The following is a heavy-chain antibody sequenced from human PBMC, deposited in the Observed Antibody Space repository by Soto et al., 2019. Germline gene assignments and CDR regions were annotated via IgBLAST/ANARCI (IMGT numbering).Heavy chain of an antibody. J-gene: IGHJ6*02. V-gene: IGHV1-18*01. D-gene: IGHD6-19*01. CDR3: ARQQWLYYYYGMAV. CDR1: GYTFTTYG. Sequence: QVQLVQSGAEVKKPGASVKVSCKASGYTFTTYGISWVRQAPGQGLEWMGWISAYNGNTNYAQKIQGRVTMTTHTSTSTAYMERRSLRSDDTAVYYCARQQWLYYYYGMAVWGQGTTVTVSS. CDR2: ISAYNGNT.